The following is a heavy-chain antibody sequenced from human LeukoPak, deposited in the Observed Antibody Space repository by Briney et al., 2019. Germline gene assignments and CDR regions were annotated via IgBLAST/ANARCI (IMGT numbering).Heavy chain of an antibody. Sequence: GASVKVSCKASGYTFIRYYMHWVRQAPGQGLEWMGIINPSGGSTSYAQKFQGRVTMTRDTSTSTVYMELSRLRSDDTAVYYCARDRVVRRGYFDYWGQGTLVTVSS. D-gene: IGHD2-15*01. CDR1: GYTFIRYY. V-gene: IGHV1-46*01. CDR2: INPSGGST. CDR3: ARDRVVRRGYFDY. J-gene: IGHJ4*02.